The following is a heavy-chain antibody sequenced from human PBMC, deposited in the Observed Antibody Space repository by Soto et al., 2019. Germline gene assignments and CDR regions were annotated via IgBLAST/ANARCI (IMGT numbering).Heavy chain of an antibody. CDR3: ARLIAAAGTFYFDY. CDR1: GGTFSSYA. CDR2: IIPIFGTA. D-gene: IGHD6-13*01. Sequence: ASVKVSCKASGGTFSSYAISWVRQAPGQGLEWTGGIIPIFGTANYAQKFQGRVTITADESTSTAYMELSSLRSEDTAVYYCARLIAAAGTFYFDYWGQGTLVTVSS. J-gene: IGHJ4*02. V-gene: IGHV1-69*13.